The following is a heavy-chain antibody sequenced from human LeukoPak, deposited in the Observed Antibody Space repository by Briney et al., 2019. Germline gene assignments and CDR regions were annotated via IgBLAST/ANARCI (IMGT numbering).Heavy chain of an antibody. Sequence: GGSLRLSCIVSGVAIGGSWMSWVRQSPGKGLEWVANVNPGGSIQNYVDSVKGRFTISRDNAKNSLYLQMNNLRVEDTAVYYCASTFPYCSEDDCAVGGQGTLVTVSS. J-gene: IGHJ1*01. CDR2: VNPGGSIQ. CDR3: ASTFPYCSEDDCAV. V-gene: IGHV3-7*01. D-gene: IGHD2-15*01. CDR1: GVAIGGSW.